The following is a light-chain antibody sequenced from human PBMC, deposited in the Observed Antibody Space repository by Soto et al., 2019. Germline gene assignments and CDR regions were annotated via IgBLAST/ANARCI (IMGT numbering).Light chain of an antibody. V-gene: IGKV1-5*01. CDR3: QHYNSYLWT. J-gene: IGKJ1*01. CDR2: AAS. CDR1: QSISSW. Sequence: IQMTQSPSTLSASVGDRVTITCLARQSISSWLAWYQQQPGKAPMLLFYAASSLEGGVPSSFSGSGSGTEFTLTISSLQPDDFTTYYYQHYNSYLWTFGQGTKVDIK.